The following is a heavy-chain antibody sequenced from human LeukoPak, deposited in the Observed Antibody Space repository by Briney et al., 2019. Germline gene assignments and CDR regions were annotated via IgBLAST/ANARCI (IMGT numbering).Heavy chain of an antibody. V-gene: IGHV1-18*01. D-gene: IGHD5-18*01. Sequence: ASVKVSCKTSGYIFTEYGISWVRQAPGQGLEWLGWISAYNGHTNYVLKFQGRVAMTTDTSTGTAYMELRTLGSDDTAVYYCARAERTAITHDYWGQGTLVTVSS. J-gene: IGHJ4*02. CDR3: ARAERTAITHDY. CDR2: ISAYNGHT. CDR1: GYIFTEYG.